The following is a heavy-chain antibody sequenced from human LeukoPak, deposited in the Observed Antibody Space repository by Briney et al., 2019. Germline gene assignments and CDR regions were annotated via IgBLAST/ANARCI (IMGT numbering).Heavy chain of an antibody. CDR2: IIPIFGTA. Sequence: SATVSCKASGGTFSSYAISWVRQAPGQGLEWMGGIIPIFGTANYAQKFQGRVTITADESTSTAYMELSSVRSEDTAVYYCARLPLVGSSGYYSSWGQGTLVTVSS. J-gene: IGHJ4*02. D-gene: IGHD3-22*01. V-gene: IGHV1-69*13. CDR3: ARLPLVGSSGYYSS. CDR1: GGTFSSYA.